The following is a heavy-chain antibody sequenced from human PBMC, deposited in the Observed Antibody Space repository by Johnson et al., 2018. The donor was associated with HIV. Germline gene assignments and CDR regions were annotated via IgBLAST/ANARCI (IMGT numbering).Heavy chain of an antibody. CDR1: GFTFSSYG. D-gene: IGHD6-13*01. CDR2: ISYDGSNK. V-gene: IGHV3-30*18. Sequence: QMLLVESGGGVVQPGRSLRLSCAASGFTFSSYGMHWVRQAPGKGLEWVAVISYDGSNKYYADSVKGRFSISRDNSKNTLYLQMNSLRAEDTAVYYCAKDLQQPQRGEHALAQDAFDIWGQGTMVTVSS. J-gene: IGHJ3*02. CDR3: AKDLQQPQRGEHALAQDAFDI.